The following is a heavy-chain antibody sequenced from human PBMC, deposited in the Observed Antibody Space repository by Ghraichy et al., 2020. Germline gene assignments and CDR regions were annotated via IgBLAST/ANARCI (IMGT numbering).Heavy chain of an antibody. D-gene: IGHD3-16*01. CDR1: GFTFSSYS. CDR2: ISSSSSYI. CDR3: ARGGEKYNWFDP. J-gene: IGHJ5*02. V-gene: IGHV3-21*01. Sequence: ETLRLSCAASGFTFSSYSMNWVRQAPGKGLEWVSSISSSSSYIYYADSVKGRFTISRDNAKNSLYLQMNSLRAEDTAVYYCARGGEKYNWFDPWGQGTLVTVSS.